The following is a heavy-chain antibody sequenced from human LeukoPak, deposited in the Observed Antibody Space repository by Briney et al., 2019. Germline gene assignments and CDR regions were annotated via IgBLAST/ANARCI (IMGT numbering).Heavy chain of an antibody. J-gene: IGHJ4*02. Sequence: ASVKVSCKASGYTFTNYYIHWVRQAPGQGLDCMGIIHPSGGGTSYAQKFQGRVTMTSDMSTNTLYMELSSLISEDTAVYYCARSACSGDGCFLDYWGQGTLLTVSS. CDR1: GYTFTNYY. V-gene: IGHV1-46*01. D-gene: IGHD2-15*01. CDR2: IHPSGGGT. CDR3: ARSACSGDGCFLDY.